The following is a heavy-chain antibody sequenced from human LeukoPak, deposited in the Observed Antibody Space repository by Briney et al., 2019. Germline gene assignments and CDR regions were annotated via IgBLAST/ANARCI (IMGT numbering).Heavy chain of an antibody. Sequence: SETLSLTCAVYGGSFSGYYWSWIRQPPGKGLEWIGEINHSGSTNYNPSLKSRVTISVDTSKNQLSLKLTSVTAADTAVYYCARDGYNSYYFDYWGQGTLVTVSS. D-gene: IGHD5-24*01. J-gene: IGHJ4*02. CDR2: INHSGST. CDR3: ARDGYNSYYFDY. V-gene: IGHV4-34*01. CDR1: GGSFSGYY.